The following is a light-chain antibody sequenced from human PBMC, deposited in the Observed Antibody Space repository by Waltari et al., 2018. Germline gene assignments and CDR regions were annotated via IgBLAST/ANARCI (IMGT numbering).Light chain of an antibody. CDR2: EVS. CDR1: SNDVGGYGY. J-gene: IGLJ1*01. CDR3: SSHTSSVSHV. V-gene: IGLV2-14*01. Sequence: QSALTQPASVSGSPGQSITISCTGTSNDVGGYGYVSWYQQYPGKAPKLIIYEVSYLPSGISTRFSGSKSGNTASLTISGLQAEDEADYYCSSHTSSVSHVFGTGTRVTVV.